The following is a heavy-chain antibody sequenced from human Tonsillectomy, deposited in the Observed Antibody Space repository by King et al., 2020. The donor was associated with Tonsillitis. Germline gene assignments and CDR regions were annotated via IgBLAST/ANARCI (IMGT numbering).Heavy chain of an antibody. CDR2: ISGCGGSP. CDR1: GFTFSNYA. Sequence: VQLVESGGGLVQPGGSLRLSCAASGFTFSNYAMSWVRQAPGKGLEWVSFISGCGGSPYYADSVQGRFTISRDNDKNTLYLQLSSLRAEDTALYYCAKDFFGRDVGYFDYWGQGTLVTVSS. V-gene: IGHV3-23*04. D-gene: IGHD3-10*01. CDR3: AKDFFGRDVGYFDY. J-gene: IGHJ4*02.